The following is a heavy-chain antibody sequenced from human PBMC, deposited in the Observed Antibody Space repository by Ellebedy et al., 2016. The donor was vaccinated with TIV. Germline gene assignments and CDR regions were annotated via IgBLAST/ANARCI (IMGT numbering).Heavy chain of an antibody. CDR2: IKQDGSEK. CDR3: ARALRYCDWLLTEAFDI. D-gene: IGHD3-9*01. V-gene: IGHV3-7*02. J-gene: IGHJ3*02. Sequence: PSETLSLTCAASGFTFSSSWMSWVRQAPGKGLEWVANIKQDGSEKYYVDSVKGRFTISRDNAKNSLYLQMNSLRAEDTAVYYCARALRYCDWLLTEAFDIWGQGTMVTVSS. CDR1: GFTFSSSW.